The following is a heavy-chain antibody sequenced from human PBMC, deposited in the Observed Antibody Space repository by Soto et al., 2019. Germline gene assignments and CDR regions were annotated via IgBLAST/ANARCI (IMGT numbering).Heavy chain of an antibody. CDR2: ILPIFGTV. Sequence: QVQLLQSGAEVKKPGSSVRVSCEAAGGTFRTYAISWVRQAPGQGLEWMGEILPIFGTVNYAQKFQGRVTITADESTTTVYMELRSLRSEDTAVYYCAKGAVAGTPTSYYYYGMDVWGQGTTVTVSS. CDR1: GGTFRTYA. V-gene: IGHV1-69*12. D-gene: IGHD6-19*01. J-gene: IGHJ6*02. CDR3: AKGAVAGTPTSYYYYGMDV.